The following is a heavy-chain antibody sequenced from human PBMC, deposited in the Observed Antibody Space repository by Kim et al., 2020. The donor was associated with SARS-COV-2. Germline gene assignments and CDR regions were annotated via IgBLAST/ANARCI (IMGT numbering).Heavy chain of an antibody. J-gene: IGHJ4*02. CDR3: TTEGAQ. Sequence: KIDAGTTEYAAPGKSRFTISRDDAKSTLYLQINSLKNEDTAVYYCTTEGAQWGQGTLVTVSS. D-gene: IGHD3-16*01. V-gene: IGHV3-15*01. CDR2: KIDAGTT.